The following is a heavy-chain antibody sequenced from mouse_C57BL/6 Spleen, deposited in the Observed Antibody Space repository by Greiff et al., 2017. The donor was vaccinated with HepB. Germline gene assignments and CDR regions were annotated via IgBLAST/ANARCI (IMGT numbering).Heavy chain of an antibody. D-gene: IGHD1-1*01. CDR2: IWTGGGT. CDR1: GFSLTSYA. CDR3: ARNYYGSSYGGYFDY. Sequence: VKLVESGPGLVAPSQSLSITCTVSGFSLTSYAISWVRQPPGKGLEWLGVIWTGGGTNYNSALKSRLSISKDNSKSQVFLKMNSLQTDDTARYYCARNYYGSSYGGYFDYWGQGTTLTVSS. J-gene: IGHJ2*01. V-gene: IGHV2-9-1*01.